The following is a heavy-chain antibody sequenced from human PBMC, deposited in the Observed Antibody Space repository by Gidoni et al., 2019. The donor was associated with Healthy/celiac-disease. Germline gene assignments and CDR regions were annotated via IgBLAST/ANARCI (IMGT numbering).Heavy chain of an antibody. J-gene: IGHJ6*02. Sequence: EVQLVESGGGWVKPGGSLRLSCAAAGFTFSNAWMSWVRQAPGKGLGWVGRIKSKTDGGTTYYAAPVKGRFTISRDDSKNTLYLQMNSLKTEDTAVYYCTTRYAIYYYYGMDVWGQGTTVTVSS. D-gene: IGHD3-16*01. CDR2: IKSKTDGGTT. CDR3: TTRYAIYYYYGMDV. CDR1: GFTFSNAW. V-gene: IGHV3-15*01.